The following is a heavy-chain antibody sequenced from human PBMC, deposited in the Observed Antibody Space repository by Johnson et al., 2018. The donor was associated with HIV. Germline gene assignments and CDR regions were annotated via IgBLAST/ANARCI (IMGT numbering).Heavy chain of an antibody. CDR2: IWYDGSNK. Sequence: QVQLVESGGGVVQPGRSLRLSCAASGFTFSSFGMHWVRQAPGKGLEWVAVIWYDGSNKYYADSVKGRFTISRDNSKNTLFLQMNSMRAEDPDVYYCAEPITNGQGGDGDDAFDFWGPGTMVTVSS. CDR3: AEPITNGQGGDGDDAFDF. CDR1: GFTFSSFG. J-gene: IGHJ3*01. D-gene: IGHD2-8*01. V-gene: IGHV3-33*06.